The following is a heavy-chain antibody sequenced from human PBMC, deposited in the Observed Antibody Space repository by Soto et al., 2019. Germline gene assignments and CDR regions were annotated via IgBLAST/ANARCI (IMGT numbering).Heavy chain of an antibody. J-gene: IGHJ6*02. CDR3: ARGGIVVVDDGRHDYYGMDV. D-gene: IGHD3-22*01. CDR1: GGTFSSYA. CDR2: IIPIFGTA. V-gene: IGHV1-69*13. Sequence: SVKVSCKASGGTFSSYAISWVRQAPGQGLEWMGGIIPIFGTANYAQKFQGRVTITADESTSTAHMELSSLRSEDTAVYYCARGGIVVVDDGRHDYYGMDVWGQGTTVTVSS.